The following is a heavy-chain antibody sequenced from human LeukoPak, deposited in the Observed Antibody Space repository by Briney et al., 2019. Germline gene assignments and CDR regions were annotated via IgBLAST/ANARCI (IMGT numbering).Heavy chain of an antibody. CDR3: ASNRVYYYDSSGYPTFFDY. Sequence: AGGSLRLSCAASGFTFSNYAMSWVRQAPGKGLEWIGEINHSGSTNYNPSLKSRVTISVDTSKNQFSLKLSSVTAADTAVYYCASNRVYYYDSSGYPTFFDYWGQGTLVTVSS. V-gene: IGHV4-34*01. D-gene: IGHD3-22*01. CDR2: INHSGST. CDR1: GFTFSNYA. J-gene: IGHJ4*02.